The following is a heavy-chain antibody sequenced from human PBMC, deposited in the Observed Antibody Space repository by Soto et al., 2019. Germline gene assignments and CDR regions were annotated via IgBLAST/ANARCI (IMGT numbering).Heavy chain of an antibody. V-gene: IGHV3-33*01. D-gene: IGHD6-19*01. CDR3: ARERWFISGWFVHYGYGMGV. J-gene: IGHJ6*01. CDR1: GFTLSSYG. CDR2: IWYDGSND. Sequence: PGGSLRLSCEVSGFTLSSYGMHWVRQGPGKGLEWVALIWYDGSNDYYADSVKGRFTISRDNSKNTLYLQMNSLRAEDTAVYYWARERWFISGWFVHYGYGMGVCGQGATVTVSS.